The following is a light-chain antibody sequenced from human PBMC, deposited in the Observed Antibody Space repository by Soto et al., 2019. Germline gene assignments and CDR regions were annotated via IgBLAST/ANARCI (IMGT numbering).Light chain of an antibody. CDR2: DTS. CDR3: QHYVNWPLT. V-gene: IGKV3-15*01. CDR1: QGISSW. Sequence: MTQSPSSVSASVGDRVTITCRASQGISSWLAWYQQKPGQTPRLLIYDTSTRATGVPARFIGSASGTEFTLTITSLQSEDFAVYYCQHYVNWPLTFGGGTRVENK. J-gene: IGKJ4*01.